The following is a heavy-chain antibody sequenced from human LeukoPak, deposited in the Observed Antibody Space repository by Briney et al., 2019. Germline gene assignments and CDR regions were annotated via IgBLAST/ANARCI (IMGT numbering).Heavy chain of an antibody. V-gene: IGHV4-59*12. Sequence: SETLSLTCTVSGGSISSYYWSWIRQPPGKGLEWIGYIYYSGSTNYNPSLKSRVTISVDTSKNQFSLKLSSVTAADTAVYFCAGDYGDYYFDYWGQGTLVTVSS. CDR3: AGDYGDYYFDY. D-gene: IGHD4-17*01. CDR1: GGSISSYY. J-gene: IGHJ4*02. CDR2: IYYSGST.